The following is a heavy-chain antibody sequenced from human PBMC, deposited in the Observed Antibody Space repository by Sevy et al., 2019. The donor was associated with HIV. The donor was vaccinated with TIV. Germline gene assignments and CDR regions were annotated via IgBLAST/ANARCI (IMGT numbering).Heavy chain of an antibody. Sequence: GESLKISCKGSEYTFTTYWIGWVRQMPGKGLEWMGMIYPDDSDARYSPSFQGHVTISADKSVDTAYLQWSSLKASDTAMYYCARYVRGVGFNDAFDIWGQGTMVTVSS. CDR3: ARYVRGVGFNDAFDI. CDR2: IYPDDSDA. D-gene: IGHD2-8*01. V-gene: IGHV5-51*01. J-gene: IGHJ3*02. CDR1: EYTFTTYW.